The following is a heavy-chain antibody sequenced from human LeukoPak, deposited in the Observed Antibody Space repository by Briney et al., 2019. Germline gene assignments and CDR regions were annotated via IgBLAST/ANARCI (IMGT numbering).Heavy chain of an antibody. V-gene: IGHV3-33*01. CDR1: GFTFSSYG. Sequence: GRSLRLSCAASGFTFSSYGMHWVRQAPGKGLEWVAVIWYDGSNKYYADSVKGRFTISRDNSKNTLYLQMNSLRAEDTAVYYCARDYYYGSGSYLAPRVMDVWGQGTTVTVS. D-gene: IGHD3-10*01. CDR3: ARDYYYGSGSYLAPRVMDV. CDR2: IWYDGSNK. J-gene: IGHJ6*02.